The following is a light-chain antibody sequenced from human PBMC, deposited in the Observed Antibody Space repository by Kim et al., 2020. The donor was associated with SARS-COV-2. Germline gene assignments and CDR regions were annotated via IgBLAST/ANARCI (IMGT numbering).Light chain of an antibody. CDR2: RNY. Sequence: GQRVPISCSGSSSNIGSNYVCWYQPLPGTAPKLLIHRNYQRPSGVPDRFSGSKSGTSATLAVSGLRSEDEADYYCATWDNSLSVCVFGAGTKLTVL. CDR1: SSNIGSNY. V-gene: IGLV1-47*01. J-gene: IGLJ3*02. CDR3: ATWDNSLSVCV.